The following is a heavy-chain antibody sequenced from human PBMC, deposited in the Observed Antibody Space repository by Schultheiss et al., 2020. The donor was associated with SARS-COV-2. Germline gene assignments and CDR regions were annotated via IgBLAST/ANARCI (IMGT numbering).Heavy chain of an antibody. J-gene: IGHJ4*02. CDR2: IYYSGST. CDR1: GGSISSYY. D-gene: IGHD2-15*01. V-gene: IGHV4-59*01. Sequence: SQTLSLTCTVSGGSISSYYWGWIRQPPGKGLEWIGSIYYSGSTNYNPSLKSRVTISVDTSKNQFSLKLSSVTAADTAVYYCARVNVVVVAAYYFDYWGQGTLVTVSS. CDR3: ARVNVVVVAAYYFDY.